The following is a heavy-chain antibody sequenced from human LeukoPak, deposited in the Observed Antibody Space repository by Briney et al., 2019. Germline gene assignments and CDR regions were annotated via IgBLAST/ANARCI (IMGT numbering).Heavy chain of an antibody. V-gene: IGHV4-34*01. Sequence: SETLSLTCAVYGGSFSGYYWSWIRQPPGKWLEWIGEINHSGSTNYNPSLKSRVTISVDTSKNQFSLKLSSVTAADTAVYYCARGRYGAYDYWGQETLVTVSS. CDR2: INHSGST. CDR3: ARGRYGAYDY. D-gene: IGHD1-1*01. J-gene: IGHJ4*02. CDR1: GGSFSGYY.